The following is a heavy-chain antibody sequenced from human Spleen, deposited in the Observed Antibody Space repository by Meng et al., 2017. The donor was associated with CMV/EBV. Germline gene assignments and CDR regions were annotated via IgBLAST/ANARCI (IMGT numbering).Heavy chain of an antibody. J-gene: IGHJ6*02. CDR2: IRNKAYGETT. V-gene: IGHV3-49*04. Sequence: GESLKISCAASGFTFSNGWMSWVRQAPGKGLEWVGFIRNKAYGETTEYAASVEGRFTISRDDSKSIAYLRMNSLKTEDTAVYYCARDPTGTTGIYYYYATDVWGQGTTVTVSS. CDR3: ARDPTGTTGIYYYYATDV. CDR1: GFTFSNGW. D-gene: IGHD1-7*01.